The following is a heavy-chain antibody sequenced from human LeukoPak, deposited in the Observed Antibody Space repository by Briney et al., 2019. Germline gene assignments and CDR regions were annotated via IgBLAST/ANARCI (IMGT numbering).Heavy chain of an antibody. CDR3: ARRGAYSGNDLAWYFDL. D-gene: IGHD5-12*01. J-gene: IGHJ2*01. CDR1: GGFISSYY. V-gene: IGHV4-59*08. CDR2: IYYSGST. Sequence: PSETLSLTCTVSGGFISSYYWSWIRQPPGKGLEWIGYIYYSGSTSYNPSLKSRVTMSADTSKNQFSLGLSSVTAADTAVYYCARRGAYSGNDLAWYFDLWGRGTLVTVSS.